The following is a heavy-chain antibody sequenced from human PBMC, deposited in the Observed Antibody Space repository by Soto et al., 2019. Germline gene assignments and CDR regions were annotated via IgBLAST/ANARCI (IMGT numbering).Heavy chain of an antibody. Sequence: EVQLLESGGGLVQPGGSLRLSCAASGFTFSSYAMSWVRQAPGKGLEWVSAISGSGGSTYYADSVKGRFTISRDNSKSTLYLQMNSLRAADTAVYYCAKVFSLGYCISTSCYPYVMDVWGQGTRVTVSS. V-gene: IGHV3-23*01. CDR2: ISGSGGST. CDR1: GFTFSSYA. CDR3: AKVFSLGYCISTSCYPYVMDV. D-gene: IGHD2-2*01. J-gene: IGHJ6*02.